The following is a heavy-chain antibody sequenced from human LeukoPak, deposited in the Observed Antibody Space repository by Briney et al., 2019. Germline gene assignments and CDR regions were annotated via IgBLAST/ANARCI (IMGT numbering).Heavy chain of an antibody. D-gene: IGHD2-2*01. CDR2: INPNSGGT. V-gene: IGHV1-2*05. CDR3: ARDRGGCSSTSCYLNWFDP. Sequence: ASVKVSCKASGYTFTGYYMHWVRQAPGQGLEWMGRINPNSGGTNYAQKFQGRVTMTRDTSISTAYMELSRLRSDDTVVYYCARDRGGCSSTSCYLNWFDPWRQGTLVTVSS. J-gene: IGHJ5*02. CDR1: GYTFTGYY.